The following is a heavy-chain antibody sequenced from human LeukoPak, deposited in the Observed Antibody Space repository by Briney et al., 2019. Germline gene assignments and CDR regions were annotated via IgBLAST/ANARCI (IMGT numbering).Heavy chain of an antibody. D-gene: IGHD3-9*01. Sequence: GGSLRLSCAASGFTFSSYWMSWVRQAPGKGLEWVANIKQDRSEKYYVDSVKGRFTISRDNAKNSLYLQVNSLRAEDTAKYYCTKDYCGKFCSAVWGQGTTVTVSS. V-gene: IGHV3-7*03. CDR3: TKDYCGKFCSAV. CDR1: GFTFSSYW. J-gene: IGHJ6*02. CDR2: IKQDRSEK.